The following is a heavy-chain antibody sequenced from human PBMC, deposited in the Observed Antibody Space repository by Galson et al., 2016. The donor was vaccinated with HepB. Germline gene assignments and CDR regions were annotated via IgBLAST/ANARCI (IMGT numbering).Heavy chain of an antibody. Sequence: SLTLSCAASGFTFGSHAMTWVRQGPGKGLEWVGHIKNRAEGGTTDYAAPVKGRFYISRDDSEDTLYLQFDSLKTEDTAMYYCTTDLPAIGGQGFDFWGQGILVTVSS. J-gene: IGHJ4*02. CDR3: TTDLPAIGGQGFDF. V-gene: IGHV3-15*01. CDR1: GFTFGSHA. D-gene: IGHD2-15*01. CDR2: IKNRAEGGTT.